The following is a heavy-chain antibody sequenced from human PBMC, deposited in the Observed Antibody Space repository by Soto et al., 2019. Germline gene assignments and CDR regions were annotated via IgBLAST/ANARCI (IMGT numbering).Heavy chain of an antibody. D-gene: IGHD6-6*01. J-gene: IGHJ4*02. Sequence: GESLKISCKASGYCFTSYWIDWVRQMPGKGLELMGIMYPGDSDTRYSPSFQGQVTISADKSISTAYLQWSSLKASDTAIYYCARGNRPPTYYFEYLGQGTLVTVSS. CDR2: MYPGDSDT. V-gene: IGHV5-51*01. CDR3: ARGNRPPTYYFEY. CDR1: GYCFTSYW.